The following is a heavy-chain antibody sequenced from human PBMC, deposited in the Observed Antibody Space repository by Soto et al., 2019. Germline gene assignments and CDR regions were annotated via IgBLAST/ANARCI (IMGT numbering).Heavy chain of an antibody. CDR3: AKDRGYGDLRLGYGMDV. Sequence: QVQLVESGGGVVQPGRSLRLSCAASGFTFSNYGMHWVRQAPGKGLEWVAVISYDGSNKYYADSVKGRFTISRDNSKNXXYLQMNSLRAEDTAVYYCAKDRGYGDLRLGYGMDVWGQGTTVTVSS. J-gene: IGHJ6*02. CDR1: GFTFSNYG. D-gene: IGHD4-17*01. V-gene: IGHV3-30*18. CDR2: ISYDGSNK.